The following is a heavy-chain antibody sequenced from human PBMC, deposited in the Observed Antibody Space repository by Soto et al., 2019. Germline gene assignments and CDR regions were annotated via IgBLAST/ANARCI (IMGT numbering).Heavy chain of an antibody. J-gene: IGHJ3*01. Sequence: QAQLVQSGGEVKRPGASVKVSCKASGYIFNKYGFNWVRQAPGQGLEWMGRISAFNGYTNLAQKFQGRLTLTTDASTNTAYMQLSSLRSGDTATYFCARGRAVVFPAGTPDAFDVWGQGTMVTVSS. CDR2: ISAFNGYT. CDR1: GYIFNKYG. V-gene: IGHV1-18*01. CDR3: ARGRAVVFPAGTPDAFDV. D-gene: IGHD6-13*01.